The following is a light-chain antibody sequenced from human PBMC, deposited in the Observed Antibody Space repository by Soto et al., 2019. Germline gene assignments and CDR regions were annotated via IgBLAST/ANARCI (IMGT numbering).Light chain of an antibody. CDR1: ENIDRW. V-gene: IGKV1-5*03. CDR3: QHSNSYPYS. CDR2: RAS. J-gene: IGKJ2*03. Sequence: DIHMTQSPSTLSASVGDRVVITCRASENIDRWLAWYQQKPRKAPQLVIYRASFPESGVPPRFSCRGSGTEFTLTITSLQPDDFATYFCQHSNSYPYSFGQGNKLEI.